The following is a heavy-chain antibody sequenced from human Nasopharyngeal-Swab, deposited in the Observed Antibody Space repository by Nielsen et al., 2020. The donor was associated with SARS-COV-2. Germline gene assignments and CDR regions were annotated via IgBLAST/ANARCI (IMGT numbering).Heavy chain of an antibody. Sequence: GESLRLSCAASGFPFSSYSMNWVRQAPGTGLEWVSYISSSSSTIYYADSVKGRFTISRDNAKNSLYLQMNSLRDEDTAVYYCARVLFLEWLLYAPGAFDIWGQGTMVTVSS. CDR1: GFPFSSYS. CDR3: ARVLFLEWLLYAPGAFDI. CDR2: ISSSSSTI. J-gene: IGHJ3*02. V-gene: IGHV3-48*02. D-gene: IGHD3-3*01.